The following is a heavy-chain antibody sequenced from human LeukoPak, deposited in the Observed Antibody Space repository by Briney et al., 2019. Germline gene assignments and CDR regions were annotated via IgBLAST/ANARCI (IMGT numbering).Heavy chain of an antibody. D-gene: IGHD6-19*01. J-gene: IGHJ4*02. CDR2: IKPDGSEK. V-gene: IGHV3-7*01. CDR3: TRDGSGWSRE. Sequence: GGSLRLSCEDSGFSFRTDWMGWVRQAPGKGLEWVANIKPDGSEKFYVDSVKGRFTIARDNAKKSLYLQMDSLRAEDTAVYYCTRDGSGWSREWSQGTPVTVSS. CDR1: GFSFRTDW.